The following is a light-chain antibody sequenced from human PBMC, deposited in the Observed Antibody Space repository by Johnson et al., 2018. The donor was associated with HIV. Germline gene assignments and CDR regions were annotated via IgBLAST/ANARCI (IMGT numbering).Light chain of an antibody. Sequence: QSVLTQPPSVSAAPGQKVTVSCSGSTSNIGNNYVSWYQQLPGTAPKLLIYDNNKRPSGIPDRFSASKSGSSATLDITGLQTGDEADYYCAAWDSSLSVYVFGTGTKVTVI. CDR2: DNN. CDR3: AAWDSSLSVYV. V-gene: IGLV1-51*01. J-gene: IGLJ1*01. CDR1: TSNIGNNY.